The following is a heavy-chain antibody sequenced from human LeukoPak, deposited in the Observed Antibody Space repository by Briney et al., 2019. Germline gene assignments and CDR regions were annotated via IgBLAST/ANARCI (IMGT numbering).Heavy chain of an antibody. CDR3: ARPLASGWYSWFDP. Sequence: PSETLSLTCTVSGDSISSGSYSWGWIRQPPGKGLEWIGSIHYSGSTYYNPSLNSRVTISVDTPKNQFSLKLSSVTAADTAVYYCARPLASGWYSWFDPWGQGTLVTVSS. V-gene: IGHV4-39*01. J-gene: IGHJ5*02. CDR2: IHYSGST. D-gene: IGHD6-19*01. CDR1: GDSISSGSYS.